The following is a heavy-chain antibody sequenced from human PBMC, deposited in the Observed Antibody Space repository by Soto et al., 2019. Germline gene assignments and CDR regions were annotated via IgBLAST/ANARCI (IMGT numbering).Heavy chain of an antibody. V-gene: IGHV1-24*01. CDR3: ATDGYCSSTSCHNWFDP. J-gene: IGHJ5*02. CDR1: GYTLTELS. CDR2: FDPEDGET. D-gene: IGHD2-2*01. Sequence: ASVKVSCKVSGYTLTELSMHWVRQAPGKGLEWMGGFDPEDGETIYAQKFQGRVTMTEDTSTDTAYMELSSLRSEDTAVYYCATDGYCSSTSCHNWFDPWGQGTLVTVSS.